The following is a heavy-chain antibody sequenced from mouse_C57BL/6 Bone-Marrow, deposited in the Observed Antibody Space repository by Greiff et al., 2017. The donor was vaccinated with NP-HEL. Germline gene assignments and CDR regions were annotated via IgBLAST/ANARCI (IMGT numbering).Heavy chain of an antibody. CDR2: IDPSDSYT. V-gene: IGHV1-50*01. J-gene: IGHJ3*01. Sequence: VQLQQPGAELVKPGASVKLSCKASGYTFTSYWMQWVKQRPGQGLEWIGEIDPSDSYTNYNQKFKDKATLTADKSSSTVYMELSRLTSEDSAVYFCARHEGYGIRFAYWGQGTLVTVSA. CDR3: ARHEGYGIRFAY. CDR1: GYTFTSYW. D-gene: IGHD2-10*02.